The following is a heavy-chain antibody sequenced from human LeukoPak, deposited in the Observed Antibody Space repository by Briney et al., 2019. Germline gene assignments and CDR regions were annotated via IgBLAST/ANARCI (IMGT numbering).Heavy chain of an antibody. CDR1: GFTFSSYS. CDR3: AKDLYYDSSGLDY. D-gene: IGHD3-22*01. CDR2: ISGSGGST. Sequence: GGSLRLSCAASGFTFSSYSMNWVRQAPGKGLEWVSTISGSGGSTYYADSVKGRFTISRDNSKNTLYLEMNSLRAEDTAVYYCAKDLYYDSSGLDYWAQGTLVTVSS. J-gene: IGHJ4*02. V-gene: IGHV3-23*01.